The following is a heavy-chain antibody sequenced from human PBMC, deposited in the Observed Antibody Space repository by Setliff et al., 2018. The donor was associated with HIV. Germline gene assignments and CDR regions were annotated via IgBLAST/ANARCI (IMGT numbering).Heavy chain of an antibody. Sequence: PSETLSLTCTVSGGSITSGGDSWSWIRQHPGKGLKWIGYISYSGITYYDPSLKSRLTMSVDTSNNQFSLKLSSATAADTAVYYCARVLGVRRDYYDSSAPLRAAFDTWGQGTMVTVSS. D-gene: IGHD3-22*01. CDR1: GGSITSGGDS. CDR2: ISYSGIT. CDR3: ARVLGVRRDYYDSSAPLRAAFDT. J-gene: IGHJ3*02. V-gene: IGHV4-31*03.